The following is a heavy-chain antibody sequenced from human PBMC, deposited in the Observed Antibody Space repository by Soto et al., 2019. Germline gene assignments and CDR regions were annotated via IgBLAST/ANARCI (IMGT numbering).Heavy chain of an antibody. J-gene: IGHJ6*02. V-gene: IGHV1-18*01. CDR2: ISAYNGNT. CDR1: GYTFTSYG. Sequence: ASVKFSCKSSGYTFTSYGISWVRQAPGQGLEWMGWISAYNGNTNYAQKLQGRVTMTTDTSTSTAYMELSSLRSDDTAVYYCARSELYYYYGMDVLCQGTTGTVYS. CDR3: ARSELYYYYGMDV. D-gene: IGHD3-10*01.